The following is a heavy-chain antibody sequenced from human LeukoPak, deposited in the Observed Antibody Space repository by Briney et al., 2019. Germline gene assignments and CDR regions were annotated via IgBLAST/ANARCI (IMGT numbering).Heavy chain of an antibody. Sequence: SETLSLTCAGYGGSFSGYYWSWIRQPPGKGLEWIGEINHSGSTNYNPSLKSRVTISVDTSKNQFSLKLSSVTAADTAVYYCARGGNLGYCSGGSCYRGSPNWFDPWGQGTLVTVSS. CDR2: INHSGST. D-gene: IGHD2-15*01. CDR3: ARGGNLGYCSGGSCYRGSPNWFDP. V-gene: IGHV4-34*01. J-gene: IGHJ5*02. CDR1: GGSFSGYY.